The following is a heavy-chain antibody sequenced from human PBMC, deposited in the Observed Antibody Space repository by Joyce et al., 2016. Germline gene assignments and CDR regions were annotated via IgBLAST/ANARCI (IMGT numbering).Heavy chain of an antibody. D-gene: IGHD6-19*01. CDR1: GFIFRKYG. V-gene: IGHV3-48*01. CDR3: ARDGRSSGGDY. J-gene: IGHJ4*02. CDR2: SGSRVSIK. Sequence: EVQLVQSGGGLVQPGGSLRLSVAGSGFIFRKYGINCVRQAPRTGLEWFSDSGSRVSIKQNADSVEGRFTISRDNSKNSLFLQMNSLRAEDTAVYYCARDGRSSGGDYWGQGNLVTVSS.